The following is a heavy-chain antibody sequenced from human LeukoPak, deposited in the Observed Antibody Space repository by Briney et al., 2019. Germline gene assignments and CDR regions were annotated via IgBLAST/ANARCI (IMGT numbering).Heavy chain of an antibody. D-gene: IGHD3-22*01. V-gene: IGHV1-8*03. CDR3: ARYYDSTKGEIWFDP. J-gene: IGHJ5*02. CDR1: GYTFSSYD. Sequence: GASVKVSCKASGYTFSSYDVNWVRQATGQGLEWMGWMNPNSGNTGYAQKFQGRVTITRNTSISTAYMELSSLRSEDTAVYYCARYYDSTKGEIWFDPWGQGTLVTVSS. CDR2: MNPNSGNT.